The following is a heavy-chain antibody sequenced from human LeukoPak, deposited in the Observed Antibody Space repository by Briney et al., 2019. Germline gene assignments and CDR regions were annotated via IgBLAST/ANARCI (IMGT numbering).Heavy chain of an antibody. CDR2: INSDGYGT. D-gene: IGHD7-27*01. CDR3: ARNWGPDS. V-gene: IGHV3-74*01. J-gene: IGHJ4*02. CDR1: GFTFSNYW. Sequence: GGSLRLSCAASGFTFSNYWMHWVRQAPGKGLVWVSRINSDGYGTFYTDAVKGRFTISRDNAKNTLYLQMNSLRGEDTAVYYCARNWGPDSWGQGTLVTVSS.